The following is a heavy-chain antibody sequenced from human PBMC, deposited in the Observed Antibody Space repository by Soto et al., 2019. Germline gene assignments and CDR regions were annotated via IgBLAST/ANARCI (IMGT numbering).Heavy chain of an antibody. V-gene: IGHV3-23*01. CDR1: GSSFSSDD. CDR3: AKDGGWSLAVAGLFDY. J-gene: IGHJ4*02. Sequence: GGSLRLSCVVSGSSFSSDDMSWVRQAPGRGLEWVSGISDSGGSTYYADSVKGRFTISRDNAKNTLYLQMKSLRVEDTALYYCAKDGGWSLAVAGLFDYWGPGTQVTVSS. D-gene: IGHD6-19*01. CDR2: ISDSGGST.